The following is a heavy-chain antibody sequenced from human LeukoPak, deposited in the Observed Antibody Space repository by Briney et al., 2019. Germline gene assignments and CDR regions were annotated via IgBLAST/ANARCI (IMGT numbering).Heavy chain of an antibody. D-gene: IGHD1-1*01. CDR1: GGSFIGYY. J-gene: IGHJ4*02. V-gene: IGHV4-34*01. CDR3: ARGRYHWSY. CDR2: INHSGST. Sequence: SETLSLTCAVYGGSFIGYYWSWIRQPPGKGLEWIGEINHSGSTNYNPSLKSRVTISVDTSKNQFSLRLSSVTAADTSVYYCARGRYHWSYWGQGNLVTVSS.